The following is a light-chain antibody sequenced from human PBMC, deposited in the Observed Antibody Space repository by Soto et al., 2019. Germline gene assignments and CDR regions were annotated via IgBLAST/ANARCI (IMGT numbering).Light chain of an antibody. Sequence: DIQMTQSPSSLSASVGDRVTITCRASQAINNYLAWYQQKPGKVPTLLISAASTLQSGVPSRFGGSGSGTDLTLTISSLQPEDVATYYCQKFNAVPTFGGGTKVEI. J-gene: IGKJ4*01. CDR3: QKFNAVPT. CDR1: QAINNY. V-gene: IGKV1-27*01. CDR2: AAS.